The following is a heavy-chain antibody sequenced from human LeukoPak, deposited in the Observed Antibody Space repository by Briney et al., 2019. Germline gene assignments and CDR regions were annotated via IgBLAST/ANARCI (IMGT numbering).Heavy chain of an antibody. J-gene: IGHJ6*02. Sequence: GGSLRLSCAASGFTFSSYGMHWVRQAPGQGLEWMGIINPSGGSTSYAQKFQGRVTMTRDTSTSTVYMELSSLRSEDTAVYYCARGALYSNYGPGYYYYGMDVWGQGTTVTVSS. CDR3: ARGALYSNYGPGYYYYGMDV. CDR2: INPSGGST. CDR1: GFTFSSYG. D-gene: IGHD4-11*01. V-gene: IGHV1-46*01.